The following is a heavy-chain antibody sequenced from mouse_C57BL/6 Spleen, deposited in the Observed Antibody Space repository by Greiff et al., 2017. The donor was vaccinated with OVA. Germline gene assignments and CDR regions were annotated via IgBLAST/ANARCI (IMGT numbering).Heavy chain of an antibody. CDR3: ARFTTVVEGAMDY. J-gene: IGHJ4*01. CDR2: INPYNGGT. V-gene: IGHV1-19*01. Sequence: VQLQQSGPVLVKPGASVKMSCKASGYTFTDYYMNWVKQSHGKSLEWIGVINPYNGGTSYNQKFKGKATLTVDKSSSTAYMELNSLTSEDSAVYYGARFTTVVEGAMDYWGQGTSVTVSS. CDR1: GYTFTDYY. D-gene: IGHD1-1*01.